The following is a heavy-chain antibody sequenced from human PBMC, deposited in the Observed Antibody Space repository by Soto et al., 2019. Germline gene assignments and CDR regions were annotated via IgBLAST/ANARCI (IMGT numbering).Heavy chain of an antibody. Sequence: SETLSLTCTVSGGSISNSYWSWIRQSPGKGLEWIGYIYSNGNTNYNPSLNSRLTISIDPSKNQFSLQLSSLSAADTAVYYCARHSPAFNYGSGPWDVWGQGTTVTVSS. CDR3: ARHSPAFNYGSGPWDV. J-gene: IGHJ6*02. D-gene: IGHD3-10*01. CDR1: GGSISNSY. CDR2: IYSNGNT. V-gene: IGHV4-59*08.